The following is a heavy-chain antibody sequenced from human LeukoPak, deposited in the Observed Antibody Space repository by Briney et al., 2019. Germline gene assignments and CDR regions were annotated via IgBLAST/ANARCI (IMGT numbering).Heavy chain of an antibody. Sequence: GGSLRLSCATSGFTFSDYYMSWIRQAPGKGLEWVSYISSSGSTIYYADSVKGRFTISRGNAKNSLYLQMNSLRAEDTAVYYCARVIVGNPDAFDIWGQGTMVTVSS. CDR2: ISSSGSTI. D-gene: IGHD3-22*01. CDR1: GFTFSDYY. CDR3: ARVIVGNPDAFDI. J-gene: IGHJ3*02. V-gene: IGHV3-11*01.